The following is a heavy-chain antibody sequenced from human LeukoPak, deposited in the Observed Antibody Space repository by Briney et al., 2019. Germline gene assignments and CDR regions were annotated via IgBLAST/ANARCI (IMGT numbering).Heavy chain of an antibody. CDR2: MNPNSGNT. CDR1: GYTFTSYD. J-gene: IGHJ6*02. V-gene: IGHV1-8*01. D-gene: IGHD6-13*01. CDR3: ARLLAAAANYGMDV. Sequence: ASVKVSCEASGYTFTSYDINWVRQATGQGLEWMGWMNPNSGNTGYAQKFQGRVTMTRNTSISTAYMELSSLRSEDTAVYYCARLLAAAANYGMDVWGQGTTVTVSS.